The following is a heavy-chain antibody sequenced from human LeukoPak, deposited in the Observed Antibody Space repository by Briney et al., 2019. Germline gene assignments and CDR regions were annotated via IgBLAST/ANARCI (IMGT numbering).Heavy chain of an antibody. CDR3: ARDRHYGAHDY. V-gene: IGHV4-38-2*02. CDR2: IYHSGST. D-gene: IGHD4-17*01. CDR1: GYSISSGYY. Sequence: PSETLSLTCTVSGYSISSGYYWGWIRQPPGKGLEWIGSIYHSGSTYYNPSLKSRVTISVDTSKNQFSLKLSSVTAADTAVYYCARDRHYGAHDYWGQGTLVTVSS. J-gene: IGHJ4*02.